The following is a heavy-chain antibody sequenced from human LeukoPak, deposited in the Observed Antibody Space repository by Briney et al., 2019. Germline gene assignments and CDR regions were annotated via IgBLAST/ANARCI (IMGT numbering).Heavy chain of an antibody. V-gene: IGHV1-18*01. J-gene: IGHJ5*02. D-gene: IGHD2-21*02. CDR1: GYTFTSYG. Sequence: ASVKVSCKTSGYTFTSYGISWVRQAPGQGLEWMGWISAYNGDTNYAQKLQGRVTMTTDTSTSTAYMELRSLRSDDTAVYYCARRQGGGDRNWFDPWGQGTLVTVSS. CDR3: ARRQGGGDRNWFDP. CDR2: ISAYNGDT.